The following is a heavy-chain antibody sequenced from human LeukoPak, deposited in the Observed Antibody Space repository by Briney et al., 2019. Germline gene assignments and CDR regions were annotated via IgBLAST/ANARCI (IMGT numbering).Heavy chain of an antibody. V-gene: IGHV3-49*04. D-gene: IGHD1-26*01. CDR1: GGSFSGYY. Sequence: LSLTCAVYGGSFSGYYWSWVRQAPGKGLEWVGFIRSKAYGGTTEYAASVKGRFTISRDDSKSIAYLQMNSLKTEDTAVYYCTRDLYSGSYYDWFDPWGQGTLVTVSS. CDR3: TRDLYSGSYYDWFDP. CDR2: IRSKAYGGTT. J-gene: IGHJ5*02.